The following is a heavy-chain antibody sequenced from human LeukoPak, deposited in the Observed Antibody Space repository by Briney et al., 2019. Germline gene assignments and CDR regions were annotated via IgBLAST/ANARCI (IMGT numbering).Heavy chain of an antibody. D-gene: IGHD2-15*01. CDR2: IKQDGSEK. CDR1: GFTFSSYW. J-gene: IGHJ4*02. CDR3: ARDTGCSGGTCYSFYDY. Sequence: GGSLRLSCAASGFTFSSYWMTWVRQAPGKGLEWVANIKQDGSEKYHVDSVKGRFTISRDNAKNSLNLQMNSLRAEDTAVYYCARDTGCSGGTCYSFYDYWGQGTLVTVSS. V-gene: IGHV3-7*01.